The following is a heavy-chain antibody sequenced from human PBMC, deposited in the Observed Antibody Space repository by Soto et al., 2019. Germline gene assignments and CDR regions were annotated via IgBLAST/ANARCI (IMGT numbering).Heavy chain of an antibody. Sequence: SGRISLACVACRGSMYCSLGGWIVQYTKKGLEWIAYTAYTGNSNYKPSLKSRVTISMDTSKNQLSLKLTSMTAADTAVYYWLRDMHNGFTQYFDSWGTGPLVT. V-gene: IGHV4-59*01. CDR2: TAYTGNS. D-gene: IGHD5-12*01. CDR1: RGSMYCSL. CDR3: LRDMHNGFTQYFDS. J-gene: IGHJ4*02.